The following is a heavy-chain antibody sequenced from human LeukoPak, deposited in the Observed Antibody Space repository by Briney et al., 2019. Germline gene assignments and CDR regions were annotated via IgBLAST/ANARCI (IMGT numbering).Heavy chain of an antibody. Sequence: SGRSLRHSCAASGFTFSSYGMHWVRQAPGKGLEWVAVIWYDGSNKYYADSVKGRFTISRDNSKNTLYLQMNSLRAEDTAVYYCARDAEYSSSLYYYYGMDVWGQGTTVTVSS. D-gene: IGHD6-6*01. CDR1: GFTFSSYG. CDR2: IWYDGSNK. V-gene: IGHV3-33*01. CDR3: ARDAEYSSSLYYYYGMDV. J-gene: IGHJ6*02.